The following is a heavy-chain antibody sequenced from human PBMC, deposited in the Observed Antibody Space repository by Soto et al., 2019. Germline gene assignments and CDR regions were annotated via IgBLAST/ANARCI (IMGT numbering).Heavy chain of an antibody. CDR1: GGSISSYY. CDR3: ARLSSSWYDYYYMDV. Sequence: SETLSLTCTVSGGSISSYYWSWIRQPPGKGLEWIGYIYYSGSTNYNPSLKSRVTISVDTSKNQFSLKLSSVTAADTAVYYCARLSSSWYDYYYMDVWGKGTTVTVSS. D-gene: IGHD6-13*01. J-gene: IGHJ6*03. V-gene: IGHV4-59*08. CDR2: IYYSGST.